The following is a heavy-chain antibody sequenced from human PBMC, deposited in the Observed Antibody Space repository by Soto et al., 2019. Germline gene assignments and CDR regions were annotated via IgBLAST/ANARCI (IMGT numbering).Heavy chain of an antibody. Sequence: QVQLQESGPRLVKPSQTLSLTCTVSGGSISGGRDYWSWIRQDPGGGMEWIGYIYYNGNTFHTPSLQPRVSISLDTSKTSFALNLTSMTAADTAVYYCARSPSFPDLWSGPADLWGQGILVTVS. V-gene: IGHV4-31*03. CDR2: IYYNGNT. CDR3: ARSPSFPDLWSGPADL. CDR1: GGSISGGRDY. D-gene: IGHD3-3*01. J-gene: IGHJ5*02.